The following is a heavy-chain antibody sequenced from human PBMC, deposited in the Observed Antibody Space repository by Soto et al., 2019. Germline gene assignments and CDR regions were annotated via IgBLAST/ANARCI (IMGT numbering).Heavy chain of an antibody. CDR2: IIPIFGTA. V-gene: IGHV1-69*06. D-gene: IGHD3-9*01. J-gene: IGHJ6*02. CDR1: GGTFSGYA. CDR3: ATYYDILTGRPAPRGGDV. Sequence: ASVKVSCKASGGTFSGYAISWVRQAPGQGLEWMGGIIPIFGTANYAQKFQGRVTITADKSTSTAYMELSSLRSEDTAVYYCATYYDILTGRPAPRGGDVWGQGTTVTVSS.